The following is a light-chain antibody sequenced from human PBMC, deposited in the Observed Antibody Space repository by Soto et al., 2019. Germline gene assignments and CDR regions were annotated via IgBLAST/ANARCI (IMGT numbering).Light chain of an antibody. J-gene: IGKJ4*01. Sequence: EIVLTQSPGTLSLSPGERATLSCRASQTITPTFLAWYQQKPGQAPRLLIYGASSRATDIPDRFSGSGSGTDFTLTIGKLEPEDFAVYYCQQFGVSPTFGGGTKVEIK. CDR2: GAS. CDR3: QQFGVSPT. V-gene: IGKV3-20*01. CDR1: QTITPTF.